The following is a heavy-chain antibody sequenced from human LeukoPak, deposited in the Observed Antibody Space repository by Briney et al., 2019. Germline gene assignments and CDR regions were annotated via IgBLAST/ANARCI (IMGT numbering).Heavy chain of an antibody. CDR2: IFHSGST. D-gene: IGHD2-2*01. J-gene: IGHJ3*01. V-gene: IGHV4-38-2*02. CDR1: DYSIGSGYY. Sequence: PSETLSLTCTVSDYSIGSGYYWGWIRQPPGKGLEWIGSIFHSGSTYYNPSLKSRVTISVDTSKNQFSLKLTPVTAADTAVYYCARHTSSTDYYSAFDFWGQGTMVTISS. CDR3: ARHTSSTDYYSAFDF.